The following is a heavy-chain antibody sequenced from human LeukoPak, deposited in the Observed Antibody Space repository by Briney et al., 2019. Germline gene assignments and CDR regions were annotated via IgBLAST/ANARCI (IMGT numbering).Heavy chain of an antibody. CDR1: GGSVSSSF. CDR2: IYYSGST. Sequence: SETLSLTCALSGGSVSSSFWSWIRQPPGKGLEWIGHIYYSGSTNYNPSLKSRVTISVDTSKNHFSLKVTSVTAADTAVYYCARVGPTDDYGDSHDAFDIWGQGTLVAVSS. V-gene: IGHV4-59*02. D-gene: IGHD4-17*01. J-gene: IGHJ3*02. CDR3: ARVGPTDDYGDSHDAFDI.